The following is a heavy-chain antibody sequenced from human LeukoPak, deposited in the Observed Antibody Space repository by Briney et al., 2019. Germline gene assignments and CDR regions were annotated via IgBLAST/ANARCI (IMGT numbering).Heavy chain of an antibody. D-gene: IGHD3-10*01. J-gene: IGHJ4*02. V-gene: IGHV3-66*01. CDR2: IYSGGST. Sequence: GGSLRLSCAASGFTVSSNYMSLVRQAPGKGLEWVSVIYSGGSTYYADSVKGRFTISRDNSKNTLYLQMNSLRAEDTAVYYCARVPVPLYYFDYWGQGTLVTVSS. CDR1: GFTVSSNY. CDR3: ARVPVPLYYFDY.